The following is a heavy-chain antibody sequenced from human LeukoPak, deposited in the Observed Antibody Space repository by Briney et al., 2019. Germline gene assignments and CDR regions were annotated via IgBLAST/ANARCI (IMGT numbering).Heavy chain of an antibody. V-gene: IGHV3-11*04. D-gene: IGHD6-13*01. CDR2: ISSSGSTI. Sequence: PGGSLRLSCAASGFTFSDYYMSWIRQAPGKGLEWVSYISSSGSTIYYADSVKGRFTISRDNAKSSLYLQMNSLRAEDTAVYYCARALPGYSTPFDYWGQGTLVTVSS. J-gene: IGHJ4*02. CDR1: GFTFSDYY. CDR3: ARALPGYSTPFDY.